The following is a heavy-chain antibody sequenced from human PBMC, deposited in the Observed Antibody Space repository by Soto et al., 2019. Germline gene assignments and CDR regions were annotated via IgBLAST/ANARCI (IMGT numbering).Heavy chain of an antibody. J-gene: IGHJ4*02. CDR3: ARGKVAIAVAPIDY. Sequence: SETLSLTCAVYGGSFSGYYWSWIRQPPGKGLEWIGEINHSGSTNYNPSLKSRVTISVVMSKNQFSLKLSFVTAADTVVYYCARGKVAIAVAPIDYWGQGTLVTVSS. CDR1: GGSFSGYY. CDR2: INHSGST. V-gene: IGHV4-34*01. D-gene: IGHD6-19*01.